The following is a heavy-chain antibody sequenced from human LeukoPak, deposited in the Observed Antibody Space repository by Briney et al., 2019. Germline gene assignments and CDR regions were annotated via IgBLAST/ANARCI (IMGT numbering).Heavy chain of an antibody. J-gene: IGHJ4*02. D-gene: IGHD6-13*01. Sequence: ASVKVSCKASGYTFTGYYMHWVRQAPGQGLEWMGWINPNSGNTNYAQKLQGRVTMTTDTSTSTAYMELRSLRSDDTAVYYCARAVQQLAIFLDYWGQGTLVTVSS. CDR1: GYTFTGYY. CDR2: INPNSGNT. CDR3: ARAVQQLAIFLDY. V-gene: IGHV1-18*04.